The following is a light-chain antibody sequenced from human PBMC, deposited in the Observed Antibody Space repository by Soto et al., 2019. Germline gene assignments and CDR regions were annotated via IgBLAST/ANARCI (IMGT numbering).Light chain of an antibody. V-gene: IGKV1-9*01. CDR1: QGIRTF. Sequence: DIQLTQSPSFLSSSVGDRVTITCRASQGIRTFLAWYQQKLGEAPKLLIYAASTLQSGVSLRFSGSGSGTEFTLTISSLQPEDVAPYYCQHLNSYPRALAFGGGPKVEI. J-gene: IGKJ4*01. CDR3: QHLNSYPRALA. CDR2: AAS.